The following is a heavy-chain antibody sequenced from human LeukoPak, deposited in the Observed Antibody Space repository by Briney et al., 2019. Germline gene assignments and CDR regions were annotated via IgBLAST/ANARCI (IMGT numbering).Heavy chain of an antibody. CDR2: IFHSGTT. V-gene: IGHV4-4*02. D-gene: IGHD6-19*01. CDR3: ARVNSSGWYAFDI. CDR1: DEVITSNNW. J-gene: IGHJ3*02. Sequence: PSGTPSLTCTVSDEVITSNNWWSWVRQSPGKGLEWIGKIFHSGTTRYKASLESRVTISVDKSKNQFSLKLSSVTAADTAVYYCARVNSSGWYAFDIWGQGTMVTVSS.